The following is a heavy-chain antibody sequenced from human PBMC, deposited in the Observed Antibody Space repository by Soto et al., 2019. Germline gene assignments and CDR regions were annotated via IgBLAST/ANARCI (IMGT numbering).Heavy chain of an antibody. CDR2: ITGSGDST. D-gene: IGHD6-13*01. V-gene: IGHV3-23*01. CDR1: GFTFKSYA. Sequence: QPGWSLRLSCAASGFTFKSYAVSWVRQAPGKGLEWVSVITGSGDSTYYADSVKGRFTISRDNSKNTLYLQMNSLRAEDTAVYYCAKDLVSSSWYYYYYYGMDVWGQGTTVTVSS. CDR3: AKDLVSSSWYYYYYYGMDV. J-gene: IGHJ6*02.